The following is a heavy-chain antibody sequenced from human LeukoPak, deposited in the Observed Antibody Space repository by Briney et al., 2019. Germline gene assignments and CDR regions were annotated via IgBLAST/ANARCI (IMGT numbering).Heavy chain of an antibody. D-gene: IGHD1-26*01. V-gene: IGHV1-18*01. CDR2: ISANNGNTKYNT. CDR1: GYTFTCYG. CDR3: ARDRDRSGSQSY. Sequence: GASVKVSCKASGYTFTCYGISWVRQAPGQGLEWMGWISANNGNTKYNTKYAQNLQGRVTMTTDISTSTAYMELRTLRSDDTAVYYCARDRDRSGSQSYWGQGTLVTVSS. J-gene: IGHJ4*02.